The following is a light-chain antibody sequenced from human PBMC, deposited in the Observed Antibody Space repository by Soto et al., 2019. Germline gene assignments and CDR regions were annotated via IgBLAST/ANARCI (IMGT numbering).Light chain of an antibody. J-gene: IGKJ2*01. V-gene: IGKV1-9*01. CDR1: QGIRSS. CDR2: AAS. Sequence: DILLTQSPSLLSASVGDSVTITCRARQGIRSSLAWYQQRPGRAPKLLIYAASILHSAVPSRFSGSGSATKFTLTISSLQPEDFATYYCQQLNLFPPFTFGQGTKLEIK. CDR3: QQLNLFPPFT.